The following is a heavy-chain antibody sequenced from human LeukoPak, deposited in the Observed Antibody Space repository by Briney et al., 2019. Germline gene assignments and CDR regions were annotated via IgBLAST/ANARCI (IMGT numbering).Heavy chain of an antibody. V-gene: IGHV3-21*01. CDR1: GFTFSSYS. Sequence: GGSLRPSCAASGFTFSSYSMNWVRQAPGKGLEWVSSISSSSSYIYYADSVKGRFTISRDNAKNSLYLQMNSLRAEDTAVYYCAREMDGGNPHDAFDIWGQGTMVTVSS. CDR3: AREMDGGNPHDAFDI. CDR2: ISSSSSYI. D-gene: IGHD4-23*01. J-gene: IGHJ3*02.